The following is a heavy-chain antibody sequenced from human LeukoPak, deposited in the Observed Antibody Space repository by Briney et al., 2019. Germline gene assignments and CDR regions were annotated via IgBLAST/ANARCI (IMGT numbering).Heavy chain of an antibody. V-gene: IGHV1-2*06. CDR2: INPNSGDT. CDR3: AREATTLPSPLGY. D-gene: IGHD4-17*01. CDR1: GYTFTGYY. J-gene: IGHJ4*02. Sequence: ASVKVSCKASGYTFTGYYMHWVRQAPGQGLEWMGRINPNSGDTNYAQKFQGRVTMTRDTSITTAYLELSGLRSDDTALFYCAREATTLPSPLGYWGQGTLVTVSS.